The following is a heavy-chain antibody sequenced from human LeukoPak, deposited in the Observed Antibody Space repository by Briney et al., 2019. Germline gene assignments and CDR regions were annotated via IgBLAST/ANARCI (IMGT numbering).Heavy chain of an antibody. CDR2: INPSGGST. CDR1: GYTFTSYY. V-gene: IGHV1-46*01. J-gene: IGHJ4*02. Sequence: ASVKVSCKASGYTFTSYYMHWVRQAPGQGLEWMGIINPSGGSTSYAQKFQGRVTMTRDTSTSTVYMELSSLRSEDTAVYYCARVPEGSGDSSGYPDYWGQGTLVTVSS. D-gene: IGHD3-22*01. CDR3: ARVPEGSGDSSGYPDY.